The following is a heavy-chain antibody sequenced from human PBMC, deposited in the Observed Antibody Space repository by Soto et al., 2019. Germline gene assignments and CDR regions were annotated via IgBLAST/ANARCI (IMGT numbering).Heavy chain of an antibody. J-gene: IGHJ6*02. CDR1: GYSFTTYW. V-gene: IGHV5-51*01. Sequence: PGESLKISCVGSGYSFTTYWVAWVRQMPGKGLEWMVLFYPGDSDITYSPSFQGQVTISGDESITTAYLQWSSLKASDTAIYYCARGVKRGSHFYGMDVWGQGTTVTVSS. CDR3: ARGVKRGSHFYGMDV. CDR2: FYPGDSDI. D-gene: IGHD1-26*01.